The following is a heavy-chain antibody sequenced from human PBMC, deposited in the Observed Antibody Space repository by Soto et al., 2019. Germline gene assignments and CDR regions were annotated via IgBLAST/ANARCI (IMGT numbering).Heavy chain of an antibody. CDR3: AKVGPSYYYGMDV. CDR2: ISGSGRTI. CDR1: GLDFSSEV. J-gene: IGHJ6*02. Sequence: XASLRLSCAASGLDFSSEVMCWVRQAPGKGLEWVSSISGSGRTIYHADSMRGRFAISRDNSKNSLYLQLNNLRADDTAVYYCAKVGPSYYYGMDVWGQGTTVTVSS. D-gene: IGHD1-26*01. V-gene: IGHV3-23*01.